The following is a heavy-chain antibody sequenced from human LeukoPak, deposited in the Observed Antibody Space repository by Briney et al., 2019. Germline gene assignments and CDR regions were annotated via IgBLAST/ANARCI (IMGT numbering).Heavy chain of an antibody. Sequence: PSETLSLTCTGSGGSISSYYWSWIRQPAGKGLEWIGRIYTSGSTNYNASLKSRVSMSVDTSKNQFSLKLSSVTAEDTAVFYCARENSGSYREFDYWGQGTLVTVSS. V-gene: IGHV4-4*07. CDR2: IYTSGST. CDR1: GGSISSYY. D-gene: IGHD1-26*01. J-gene: IGHJ4*02. CDR3: ARENSGSYREFDY.